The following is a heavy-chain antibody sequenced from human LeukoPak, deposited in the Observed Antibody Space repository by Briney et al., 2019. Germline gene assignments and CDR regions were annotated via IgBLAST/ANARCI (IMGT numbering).Heavy chain of an antibody. V-gene: IGHV1-69*13. CDR1: GGTFSIYA. CDR2: IIPIFGTA. J-gene: IGHJ6*02. CDR3: ARGYRGTIFGVVIVDNYHYGMDV. Sequence: ASVNVSCKASGGTFSIYAISGVRQAPGQGLEWMGGIIPIFGTANYAQKFQGRVTITADESTSTAYMELSSLRSEDTAVYYCARGYRGTIFGVVIVDNYHYGMDVWGQGTTVTVSS. D-gene: IGHD3-3*01.